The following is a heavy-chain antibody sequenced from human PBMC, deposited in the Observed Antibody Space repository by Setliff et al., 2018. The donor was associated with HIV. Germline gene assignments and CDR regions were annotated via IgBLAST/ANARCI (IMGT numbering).Heavy chain of an antibody. CDR1: GGSVSSSNW. V-gene: IGHV4-4*02. Sequence: SETLSLTCAVSGGSVSSSNWWSWVRQPPGKGLEWIGEISQSGNTYYNPSLKSRVTISVDTSKRQFHLNVTSVTAADTAVYYCARGHYDFWSSYMDVWGKGTTVTVSS. CDR2: ISQSGNT. CDR3: ARGHYDFWSSYMDV. J-gene: IGHJ6*03. D-gene: IGHD3-3*01.